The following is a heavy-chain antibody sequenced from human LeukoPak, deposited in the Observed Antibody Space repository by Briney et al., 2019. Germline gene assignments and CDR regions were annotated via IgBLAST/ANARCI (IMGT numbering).Heavy chain of an antibody. J-gene: IGHJ4*02. CDR2: INHSGST. D-gene: IGHD4-23*01. Sequence: SETLSLTCTVSGGSISSYYWSWIRQPPGKGLEWIGEINHSGSTNYNPSLKSRVTISVDTSKNQFSLKLSSVTAADTAVYYCASGGGNVDYWGQGTLVTVSS. V-gene: IGHV4-34*01. CDR1: GGSISSYY. CDR3: ASGGGNVDY.